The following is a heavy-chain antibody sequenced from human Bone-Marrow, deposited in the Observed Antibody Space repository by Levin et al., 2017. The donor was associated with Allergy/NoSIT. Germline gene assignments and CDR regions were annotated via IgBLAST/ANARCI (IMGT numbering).Heavy chain of an antibody. Sequence: SCAASGFTFSDYYMSWIRQAPGKGLEWVSYISSSSSYTNYADSVKGRFTISRDNAKNSLYLQMNSLRAEDTAVYYCARDVGLGSYYDFWSGYYHYFDYWGQGTLVTVSS. V-gene: IGHV3-11*06. J-gene: IGHJ4*02. D-gene: IGHD3-3*01. CDR2: ISSSSSYT. CDR3: ARDVGLGSYYDFWSGYYHYFDY. CDR1: GFTFSDYY.